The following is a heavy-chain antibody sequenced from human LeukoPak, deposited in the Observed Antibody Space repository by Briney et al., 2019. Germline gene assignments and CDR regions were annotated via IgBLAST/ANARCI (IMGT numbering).Heavy chain of an antibody. CDR1: GYSFPSYW. CDR2: IYPYDSDT. CDR3: ARRLSSSSFDY. V-gene: IGHV5-51*01. Sequence: GESLKISCKVSGYSFPSYWIGWVRQMPGEGLELVGIIYPYDSDTIYRPSFQGQITISAEKSISPAYLQWTRLKAWDTAWYYRARRLSSSSFDYWGQETLVTVSS. J-gene: IGHJ4*02. D-gene: IGHD6-6*01.